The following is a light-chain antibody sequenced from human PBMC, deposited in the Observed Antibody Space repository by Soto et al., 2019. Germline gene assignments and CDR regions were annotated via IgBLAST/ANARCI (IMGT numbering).Light chain of an antibody. CDR3: QQYGSSPRT. CDR2: GAS. CDR1: QSVSSSY. Sequence: EIVVTQSPATLSLSPGERSTLSCMSSQSVSSSYLAWYQQKPGQAPRLLIYGASSRAIGIPDRFSGSGSGTDFTLTISRLDPEDFAVYFCQQYGSSPRTFGQGTKVDIK. J-gene: IGKJ1*01. V-gene: IGKV3-20*01.